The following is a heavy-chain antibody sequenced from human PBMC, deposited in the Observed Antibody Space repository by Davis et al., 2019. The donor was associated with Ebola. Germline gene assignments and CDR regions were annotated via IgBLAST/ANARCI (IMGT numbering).Heavy chain of an antibody. D-gene: IGHD6-13*01. CDR2: IYYSGSA. J-gene: IGHJ4*02. CDR1: GCSISYYY. V-gene: IGHV4-59*01. Sequence: MPSETLSLTCTVSGCSISYYYWNWIRQAPGKGLEWIGDIYYSGSARYNPSLKSRVTISVDASRSQFSLNLTSVTAADTAVYYCARAGRSSWYFDYWGQGTLVTVSS. CDR3: ARAGRSSWYFDY.